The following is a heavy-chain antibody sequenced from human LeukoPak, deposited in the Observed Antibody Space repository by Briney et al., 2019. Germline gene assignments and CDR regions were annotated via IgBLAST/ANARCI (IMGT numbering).Heavy chain of an antibody. D-gene: IGHD3-10*01. CDR1: GFTFSSYS. J-gene: IGHJ4*02. CDR3: ARGGGWFWVDY. V-gene: IGHV3-48*01. Sequence: GGSLRLSCAASGFTFSSYSMNWVRQAPGKGLEWVSYISSSSSTIYYADSVKGRFTISRDNAKNSLYLQMNSLRAEDTAVYYCARGGGWFWVDYWGQGTLVTVSS. CDR2: ISSSSSTI.